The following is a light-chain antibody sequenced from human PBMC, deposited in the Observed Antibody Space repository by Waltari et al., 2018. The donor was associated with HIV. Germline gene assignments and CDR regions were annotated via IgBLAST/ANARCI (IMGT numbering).Light chain of an antibody. CDR1: NLGTLS. V-gene: IGLV3-21*01. J-gene: IGLJ1*01. Sequence: LTQPGSVSVAPGQTASITCEGNNLGTLSVHWYRQTPGQAPILIIYYDNDRPSGISERFSGSKSGDTATLSISRVEAWDEGEYFCQVWQKPGRYVFGSGTKVTVL. CDR3: QVWQKPGRYV. CDR2: YDN.